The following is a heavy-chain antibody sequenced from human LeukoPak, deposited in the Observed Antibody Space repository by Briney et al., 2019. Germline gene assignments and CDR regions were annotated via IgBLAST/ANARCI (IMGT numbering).Heavy chain of an antibody. V-gene: IGHV3-30*18. CDR2: ISYDGSNK. J-gene: IGHJ6*02. CDR1: GFTFSSYG. CDR3: AKDSCSSTSCPLYYYYGMDV. D-gene: IGHD2-2*01. Sequence: GGSLRLSCAASGFTFSSYGMHWVRQAPGKGLEWVAVISYDGSNKYYADSVKGRFTISRDNSKNTLYLQMNSLRAEDTAVYYCAKDSCSSTSCPLYYYYGMDVWGQGTTVTVSS.